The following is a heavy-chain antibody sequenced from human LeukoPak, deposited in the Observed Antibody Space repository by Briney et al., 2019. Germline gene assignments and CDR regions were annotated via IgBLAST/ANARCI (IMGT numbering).Heavy chain of an antibody. CDR2: ISWNSGSI. J-gene: IGHJ4*02. CDR3: AREPTYSSSWYTSCDY. Sequence: GGSLRLSCAASGFTFDDYAMHWVRQAPGKGLEWVSGISWNSGSIGYADSVKGRFTISRDNAKNSLYLQMNSLRAEDTAVYYCAREPTYSSSWYTSCDYWGQGTLVTVSS. V-gene: IGHV3-9*01. CDR1: GFTFDDYA. D-gene: IGHD6-13*01.